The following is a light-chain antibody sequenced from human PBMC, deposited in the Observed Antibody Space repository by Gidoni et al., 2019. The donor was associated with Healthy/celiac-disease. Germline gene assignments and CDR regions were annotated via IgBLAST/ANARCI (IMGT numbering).Light chain of an antibody. CDR2: SNN. CDR3: AAWDDSLNGHVV. V-gene: IGLV1-44*01. J-gene: IGLJ2*01. CDR1: SSNIGSNT. Sequence: QSVLTQPPSASGTPGHRVTISCSGSSSNIGSNTVNWYQQLPGTAHKLLIYSNNQRPSGGPDRFSGSKSGTSASLAISGLQSEDEADYYCAAWDDSLNGHVVFGGGTKLTVL.